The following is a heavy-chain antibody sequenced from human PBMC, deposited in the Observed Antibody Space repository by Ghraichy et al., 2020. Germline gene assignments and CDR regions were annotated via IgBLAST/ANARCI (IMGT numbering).Heavy chain of an antibody. J-gene: IGHJ4*02. Sequence: GGSLRLSCAASGFTFGNYWMSWVRQAPGKGLEWVANINEDGSETYYGDSVKGRFTIFRDNAKKSLYPQMNSLRAEDTAVYYCGRFRPFDYWGQGTLVPVSS. CDR3: GRFRPFDY. CDR2: INEDGSET. CDR1: GFTFGNYW. V-gene: IGHV3-7*01.